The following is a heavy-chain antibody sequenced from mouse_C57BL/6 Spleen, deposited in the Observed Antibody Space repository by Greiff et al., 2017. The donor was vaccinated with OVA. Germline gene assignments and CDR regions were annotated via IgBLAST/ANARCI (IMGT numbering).Heavy chain of an antibody. Sequence: VQLQQPGAELVKPGASVKMSCKASGYTFTSYWITWVKQRPGQGLEWIGDIYPGSGSTNYNEKFKGKATLTVDTSSSTAYMQLSSLTSEDSAVYYCARGIYDGYPWFAYWGQGTLVTVSA. CDR1: GYTFTSYW. CDR3: ARGIYDGYPWFAY. CDR2: IYPGSGST. J-gene: IGHJ3*01. V-gene: IGHV1-55*01. D-gene: IGHD2-3*01.